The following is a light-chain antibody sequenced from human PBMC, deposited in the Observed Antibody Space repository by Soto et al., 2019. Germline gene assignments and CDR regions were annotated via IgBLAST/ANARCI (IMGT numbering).Light chain of an antibody. CDR1: NSDVGTYNL. V-gene: IGLV2-23*01. Sequence: QSALTQPASVSGSPGQSITISCTGTNSDVGTYNLVSWYQQHPGKAPKLMTYEGTKRSSGVSNRFSGSNSGNTASLTISGLQAEDEADYYCYSYAGSGTYVFGTGTKLTVL. CDR2: EGT. CDR3: YSYAGSGTYV. J-gene: IGLJ1*01.